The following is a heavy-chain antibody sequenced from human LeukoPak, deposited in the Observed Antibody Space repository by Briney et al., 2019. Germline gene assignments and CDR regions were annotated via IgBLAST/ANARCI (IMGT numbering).Heavy chain of an antibody. V-gene: IGHV4-59*08. CDR2: IYYSGST. CDR1: GVSISSYY. J-gene: IGHJ4*02. CDR3: ASNYYGSGSFDY. Sequence: ASETLSLTCTVSGVSISSYYWSWIRQPPGKGLEWIGYIYYSGSTNYNPSLKSRVTISVDTSKNQFSLMVSSVTAADTAVYYCASNYYGSGSFDYWGQGNLVTVSS. D-gene: IGHD3-10*01.